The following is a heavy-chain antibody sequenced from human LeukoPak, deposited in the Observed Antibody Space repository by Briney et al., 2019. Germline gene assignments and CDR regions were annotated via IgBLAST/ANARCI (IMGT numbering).Heavy chain of an antibody. J-gene: IGHJ1*01. V-gene: IGHV1-2*02. Sequence: ASVKVSCKTSGYSFTDYYMHWVRQAPGQGLEWMSWIDPYTGNTHYAQKFQGRLTVTRDTSISTTYMELSWLTSDDTAMYYCAREYSASEHWGQGTLVTVSS. CDR3: AREYSASEH. D-gene: IGHD5-12*01. CDR1: GYSFTDYY. CDR2: IDPYTGNT.